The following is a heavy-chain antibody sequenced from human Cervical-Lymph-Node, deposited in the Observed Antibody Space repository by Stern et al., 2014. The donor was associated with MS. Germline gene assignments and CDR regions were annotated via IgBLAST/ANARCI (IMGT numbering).Heavy chain of an antibody. CDR3: ARGVETAMYS. V-gene: IGHV3-30*03. D-gene: IGHD5-18*01. J-gene: IGHJ4*02. CDR1: GFTFRNFG. Sequence: VQLVESGGGVVQPGTSLSLSCVVSGFTFRNFGMHWVRQAPGKGQEWVAVISYDGSNRHYADSVKGRFTIARDNSKNTLYLQMNNSRAEDTAVYDCARGVETAMYSWGQGTLVTVSS. CDR2: ISYDGSNR.